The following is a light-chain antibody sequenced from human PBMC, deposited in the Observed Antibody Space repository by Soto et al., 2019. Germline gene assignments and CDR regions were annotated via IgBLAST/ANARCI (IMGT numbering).Light chain of an antibody. CDR1: SSDVGGYNY. V-gene: IGLV2-14*01. J-gene: IGLJ1*01. CDR3: SSYTSISTRV. CDR2: EVS. Sequence: QSALTQPASMSGSPGQSITISCTGTSSDVGGYNYVSWYQQHPGIAPKLMIYEVSNRPSGVSNRFSGSKSGNTASLTISGLQADDEADYYCSSYTSISTRVFGTGTKVTVL.